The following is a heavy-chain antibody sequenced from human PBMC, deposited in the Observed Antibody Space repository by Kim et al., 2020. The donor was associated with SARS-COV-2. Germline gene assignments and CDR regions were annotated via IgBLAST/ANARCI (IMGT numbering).Heavy chain of an antibody. D-gene: IGHD3-22*01. CDR3: AKEMPPMIDDY. Sequence: GGSLRLSCAASGFTFSSYGMHWVRQAPGKGLEWVAVISYDGSNKYYADSVKGRFTISRDNSKNTLYLQMNSLRAEDTAVYYCAKEMPPMIDDYWGQGTLVTVSS. V-gene: IGHV3-30*18. J-gene: IGHJ4*02. CDR2: ISYDGSNK. CDR1: GFTFSSYG.